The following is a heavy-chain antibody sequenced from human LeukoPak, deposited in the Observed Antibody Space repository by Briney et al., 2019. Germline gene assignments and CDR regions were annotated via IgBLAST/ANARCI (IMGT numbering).Heavy chain of an antibody. J-gene: IGHJ4*02. Sequence: GGSLRLSCAASGFTFSSYSMNWVRQAPGKGLEWVANIKQDGSEKYYVDSVKGRFTISRDNAKNSLYLQMNSLRAEDTAVYYCAREEEGSFDYWGQGTLVTVSS. CDR3: AREEEGSFDY. CDR1: GFTFSSYS. V-gene: IGHV3-7*01. CDR2: IKQDGSEK.